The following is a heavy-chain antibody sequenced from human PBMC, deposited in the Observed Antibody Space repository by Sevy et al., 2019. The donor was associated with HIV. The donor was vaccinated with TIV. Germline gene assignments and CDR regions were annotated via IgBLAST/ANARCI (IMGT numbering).Heavy chain of an antibody. J-gene: IGHJ4*02. CDR2: MSPNSGNT. Sequence: ASVKVSCKASGYTFTSFDINWVRQATGQGLEWMGWMSPNSGNTGYAQKFQGRVTMTRNTSISTAYMELSSLRSEDTAVYYCARGRLTGIGFDYWGQGTVVTVSS. CDR3: ARGRLTGIGFDY. V-gene: IGHV1-8*01. D-gene: IGHD7-27*01. CDR1: GYTFTSFD.